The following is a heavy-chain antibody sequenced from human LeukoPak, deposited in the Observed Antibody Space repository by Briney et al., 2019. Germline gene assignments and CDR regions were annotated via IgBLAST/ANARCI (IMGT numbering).Heavy chain of an antibody. CDR2: IDPSDSYT. D-gene: IGHD3-16*02. CDR3: ARVIHLGELSLYDY. Sequence: GESLKISCKGSGYSFTTYWIVWVRQMPGKGLEWMGRIDPSDSYTNYSPSFQGHVTISADKSISTAYLQWSSLKASDTAMYYCARVIHLGELSLYDYWGQGTLVTVSS. CDR1: GYSFTTYW. J-gene: IGHJ4*02. V-gene: IGHV5-10-1*01.